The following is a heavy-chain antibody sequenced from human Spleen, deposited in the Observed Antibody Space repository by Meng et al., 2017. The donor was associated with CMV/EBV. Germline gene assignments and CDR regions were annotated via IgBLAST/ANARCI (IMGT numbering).Heavy chain of an antibody. V-gene: IGHV3-9*01. CDR3: AKDIEWEILDAFDI. D-gene: IGHD1-26*01. CDR1: GFTFDDYA. CDR2: ISWNSGSI. Sequence: GGSLRLSCAASGFTFDDYAMHWVRQAPGKGLEWVSGISWNSGSIGYADSVKGRFTISRDNAKNSLYLQMNSLRAEDTAFYYCAKDIEWEILDAFDIWGQGTMVTVSS. J-gene: IGHJ3*02.